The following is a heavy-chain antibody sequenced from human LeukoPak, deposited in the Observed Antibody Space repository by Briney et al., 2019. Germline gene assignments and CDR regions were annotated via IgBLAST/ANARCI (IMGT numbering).Heavy chain of an antibody. V-gene: IGHV1-2*02. CDR1: GYTFTGYY. D-gene: IGHD1-1*01. CDR2: INPNSGGT. J-gene: IGHJ4*02. Sequence: ASVKVSCKASGYTFTGYYMHWVRQAPGQGLEWMGWINPNSGGTNYAQKLQGRVTMTTDTSTSTAYMELRSLRSDDTAVYYCARDGPSGTAPDYWGQGTLVTVSS. CDR3: ARDGPSGTAPDY.